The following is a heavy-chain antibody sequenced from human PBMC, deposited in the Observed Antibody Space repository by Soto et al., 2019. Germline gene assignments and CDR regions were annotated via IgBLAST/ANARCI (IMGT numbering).Heavy chain of an antibody. J-gene: IGHJ5*02. V-gene: IGHV5-51*01. CDR3: ARPGSVVPATGWFDP. Sequence: GESLKISCKGSGYSCANYWIGWVRQMRGKGLEWMGIIYPGDPDTRYSPSFQGPVTISADKSISTAYLQWSSLKASDTAMYYFARPGSVVPATGWFDPWGQGTLVTVSS. D-gene: IGHD2-15*01. CDR2: IYPGDPDT. CDR1: GYSCANYW.